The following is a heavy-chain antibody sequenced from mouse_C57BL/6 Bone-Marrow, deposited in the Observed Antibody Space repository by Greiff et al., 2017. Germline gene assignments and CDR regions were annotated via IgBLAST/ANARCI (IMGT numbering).Heavy chain of an antibody. V-gene: IGHV5-12*01. CDR2: ISNGGGST. J-gene: IGHJ4*01. CDR1: GFTFSDYY. CDR3: ASLGAMDY. D-gene: IGHD3-1*01. Sequence: EVKLMESGGGLVQPGGSLKLSCAASGFTFSDYYMYWVRQTPEKRLEWVAYISNGGGSTYYPDTVKGRFTISRDNAKNTLYLQMSRLKSEDTAMYYCASLGAMDYWGQGTSVTVSS.